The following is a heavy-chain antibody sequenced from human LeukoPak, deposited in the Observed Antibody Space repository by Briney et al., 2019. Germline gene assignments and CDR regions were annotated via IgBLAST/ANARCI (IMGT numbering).Heavy chain of an antibody. J-gene: IGHJ4*02. D-gene: IGHD6-13*01. Sequence: PSETLSLTCTVSGGSVSSGSYYWSWIRQPPGKGLEWIGYIYYSGSTNYNPSLKSRVTISVDTSKNQFSLKLSSVTAADTAVYYCAREGYSRPLDYWGQGTLVTVSS. CDR2: IYYSGST. CDR3: AREGYSRPLDY. V-gene: IGHV4-61*01. CDR1: GGSVSSGSYY.